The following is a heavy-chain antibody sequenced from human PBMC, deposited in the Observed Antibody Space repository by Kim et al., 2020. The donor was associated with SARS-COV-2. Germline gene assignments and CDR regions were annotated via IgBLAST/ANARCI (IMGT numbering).Heavy chain of an antibody. CDR3: AKSLGRQYYYDSRSTLDY. CDR2: ISWNSGSI. CDR1: GFTFDDYA. V-gene: IGHV3-9*01. Sequence: GGSLRLSCAASGFTFDDYAMHWVRQAPGKGLEWVSGISWNSGSIGYADSVKGRFTISRDNAKNSLYLQMNSLRAEDTALYYCAKSLGRQYYYDSRSTLDYGGQGTLVTVSS. J-gene: IGHJ4*02. D-gene: IGHD3-22*01.